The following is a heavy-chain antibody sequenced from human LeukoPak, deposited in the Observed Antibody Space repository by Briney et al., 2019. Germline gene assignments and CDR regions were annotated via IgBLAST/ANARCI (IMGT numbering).Heavy chain of an antibody. CDR1: GFTFSIYA. CDR3: AKDRLPSKWFDP. V-gene: IGHV3-23*01. J-gene: IGHJ5*02. CDR2: LGGSETST. Sequence: GSLRLPCAASGFTFSIYALSWVRQAPGKGLEWVSVLGGSETSTSYADSVKGRFTISRDNSKNTLYLQMNSLRAEDTAVYYCAKDRLPSKWFDPWGQGTLVTVSS.